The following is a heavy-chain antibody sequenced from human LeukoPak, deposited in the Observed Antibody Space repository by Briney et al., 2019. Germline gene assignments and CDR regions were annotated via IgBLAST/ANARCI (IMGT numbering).Heavy chain of an antibody. V-gene: IGHV3-21*04. CDR3: ARDMTFDSRPWVGAFDM. CDR2: ISSSSTFV. J-gene: IGHJ3*02. D-gene: IGHD3-16*01. CDR1: GFTFSSYW. Sequence: GGSLRLFCAASGFTFSSYWMSWVRQAPGQGPEWVSFISSSSTFVDYADSVKGRFTISRDSANKTIYLQMDSLRPEDTAVYYCARDMTFDSRPWVGAFDMWGRGTLVTVSS.